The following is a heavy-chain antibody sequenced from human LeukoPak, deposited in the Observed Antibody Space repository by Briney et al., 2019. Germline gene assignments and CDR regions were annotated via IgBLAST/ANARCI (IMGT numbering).Heavy chain of an antibody. CDR1: GFSFSGYW. Sequence: PGGSLRLSCTASGFSFSGYWMTWVRQTPGKGLEWVANINQDGSKKSYVDSVRGRFTISRDSAKNSLYLQMNSLRAEDTAVYHCLRVDYRDEGIYYWGQGTLVTVSS. CDR2: INQDGSKK. CDR3: LRVDYRDEGIYY. D-gene: IGHD4/OR15-4a*01. V-gene: IGHV3-7*01. J-gene: IGHJ4*02.